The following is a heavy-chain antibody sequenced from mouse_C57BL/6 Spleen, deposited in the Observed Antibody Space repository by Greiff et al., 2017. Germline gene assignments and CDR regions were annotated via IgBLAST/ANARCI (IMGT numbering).Heavy chain of an antibody. D-gene: IGHD2-2*01. V-gene: IGHV14-2*01. CDR3: AISTMVTTNAMDY. J-gene: IGHJ4*01. Sequence: EVKLMESGAELVKPGASVKLSCTASGFNIKDYYMHWVKQRTEQGLEWIGRIDPEDGEPKYAPKFQGKATITADTSSNTAYLQLSSLTSEDTAVYYCAISTMVTTNAMDYWGQGTSVTVSS. CDR2: IDPEDGEP. CDR1: GFNIKDYY.